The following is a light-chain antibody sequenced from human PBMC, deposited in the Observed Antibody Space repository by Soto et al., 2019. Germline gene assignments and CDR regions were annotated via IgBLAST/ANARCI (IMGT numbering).Light chain of an antibody. J-gene: IGKJ4*01. CDR3: LQDYSYPLT. V-gene: IGKV1-6*01. CDR1: QGIRND. Sequence: AIQMTQSPSSLSASVGDRITITCRASQGIRNDLSWYQQKSGKAPKILIFAASSLQSGVPSRFSGSGSGTDFTLTISSLQPEDFATYYCLQDYSYPLTFGGGTKVEIK. CDR2: AAS.